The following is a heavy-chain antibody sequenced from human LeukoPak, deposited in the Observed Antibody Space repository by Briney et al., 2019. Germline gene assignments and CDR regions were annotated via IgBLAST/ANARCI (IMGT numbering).Heavy chain of an antibody. J-gene: IGHJ6*02. CDR1: GFTFSSYG. D-gene: IGHD5-18*01. CDR3: ANVTPWYYYGMDV. Sequence: PGGSLRLSCAASGFTFSSYGIHWVRQAPGKGLEWVAVISYDGSNKYYADSVKGRFTISRDNSKNTLYLQMNSLRAEDTAVYYCANVTPWYYYGMDVWGQGTTVTVSS. CDR2: ISYDGSNK. V-gene: IGHV3-30*18.